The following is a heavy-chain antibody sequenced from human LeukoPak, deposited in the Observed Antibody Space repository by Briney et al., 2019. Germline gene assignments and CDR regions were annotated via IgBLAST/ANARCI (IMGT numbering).Heavy chain of an antibody. Sequence: GGSLRLSCAASGFTFSSYSMNWVRQAPGKGLEWVSSITSSSSYIYYADSVKGRFTISRDNAKNSLYLQMNSLRAGDTAVYYCARRRFHQYYFDYWGQGTLVTVSS. D-gene: IGHD2-2*01. CDR1: GFTFSSYS. CDR2: ITSSSSYI. J-gene: IGHJ4*02. V-gene: IGHV3-21*01. CDR3: ARRRFHQYYFDY.